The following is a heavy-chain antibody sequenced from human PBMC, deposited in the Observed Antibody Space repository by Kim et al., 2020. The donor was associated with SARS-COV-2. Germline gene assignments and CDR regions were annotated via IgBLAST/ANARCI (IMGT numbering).Heavy chain of an antibody. Sequence: GGSLRLSCAASGFTFDDYAMHWVRQAPGKGLEWVSLISGDGGSTYYADSVKGRLPISRDNSKNSLYLQMNSLRTEDTALYYCAKDMHYYDSSGYYDAFDSWGQGTMGTVSS. V-gene: IGHV3-43*02. D-gene: IGHD3-22*01. CDR2: ISGDGGST. CDR1: GFTFDDYA. CDR3: AKDMHYYDSSGYYDAFDS. J-gene: IGHJ3*02.